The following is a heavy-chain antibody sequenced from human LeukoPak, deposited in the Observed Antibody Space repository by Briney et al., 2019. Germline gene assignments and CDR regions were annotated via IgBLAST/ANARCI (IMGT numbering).Heavy chain of an antibody. CDR1: GFTVSSNY. CDR3: AKVLDYSSGWYWFDP. V-gene: IGHV3-53*01. Sequence: GGPLRLSCAASGFTVSSNYMSWVRQAPGKGLEWVSVIYSGGSTYYADSVKGRFTISRDNSKNTLYLQMNSLRAEDTAVYYCAKVLDYSSGWYWFDPWGQGTLVTVSS. D-gene: IGHD6-19*01. CDR2: IYSGGST. J-gene: IGHJ5*02.